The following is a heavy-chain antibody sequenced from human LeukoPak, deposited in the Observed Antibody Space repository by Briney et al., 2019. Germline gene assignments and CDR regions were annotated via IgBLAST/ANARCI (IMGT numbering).Heavy chain of an antibody. V-gene: IGHV3-23*01. J-gene: IGHJ4*02. Sequence: GGSLRLSCAAPGFTFSSYAMSWVRQAPGKGLEWVSAISGSGGSTYYADSVKGRFTISRDNSKNTLYLQMNSLRAEDTAVYYCAKDPSYYYDSSGYSFDYWGQGTLVTVSS. CDR2: ISGSGGST. D-gene: IGHD3-22*01. CDR1: GFTFSSYA. CDR3: AKDPSYYYDSSGYSFDY.